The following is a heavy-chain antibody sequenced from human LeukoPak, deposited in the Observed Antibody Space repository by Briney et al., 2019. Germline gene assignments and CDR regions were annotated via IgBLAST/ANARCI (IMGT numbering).Heavy chain of an antibody. D-gene: IGHD2-15*01. CDR2: INPAGDT. V-gene: IGHV3-13*04. Sequence: GSLRLSFAASGFTFSTYDMHWVRQATGKGLEWVSGINPAGDTYYPGSVKGRFTISREDAKNSFYLQMNSLRVGDTAVYYCARGDCSGGSCSSMDVWGQGTTVTVSS. CDR3: ARGDCSGGSCSSMDV. J-gene: IGHJ6*02. CDR1: GFTFSTYD.